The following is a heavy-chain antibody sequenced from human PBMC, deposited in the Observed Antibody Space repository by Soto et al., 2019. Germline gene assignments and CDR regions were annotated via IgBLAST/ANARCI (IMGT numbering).Heavy chain of an antibody. D-gene: IGHD6-19*01. Sequence: GGSLRLSCAASGFTFRDYAMSWVRQAPGKGLEWVSDISGSGNEARCADSVRGRFTISRDNSRNTLFLQMNSLTVDDTAVYYCGKERRGSGWSVCNFWGQGTLVTVSS. CDR1: GFTFRDYA. V-gene: IGHV3-23*01. J-gene: IGHJ4*02. CDR3: GKERRGSGWSVCNF. CDR2: ISGSGNEA.